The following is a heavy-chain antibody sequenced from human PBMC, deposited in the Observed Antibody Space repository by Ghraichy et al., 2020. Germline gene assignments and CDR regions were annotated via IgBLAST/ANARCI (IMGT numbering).Heavy chain of an antibody. CDR3: AKAGSTVTTVSEFDF. Sequence: LTLTCAASGFTFDDYAMHWVRQAPGKGLEWVSLINWDGGITYYADSVKGRFTISRDNTKNSLYLQMSSLRSEDTALYYCAKAGSTVTTVSEFDFWGQGTLVTVSS. CDR2: INWDGGIT. CDR1: GFTFDDYA. J-gene: IGHJ4*02. D-gene: IGHD4-17*01. V-gene: IGHV3-43D*04.